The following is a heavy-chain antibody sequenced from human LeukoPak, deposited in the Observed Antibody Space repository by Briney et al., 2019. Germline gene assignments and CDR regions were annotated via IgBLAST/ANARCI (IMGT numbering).Heavy chain of an antibody. V-gene: IGHV4-39*01. J-gene: IGHJ4*02. CDR2: IYYGETT. D-gene: IGHD1-26*01. CDR3: VRHYVLHIVGPSY. Sequence: SSETLSLTCTVYGASISSSNFYWDWIRQSPGKGLEWIGNIYYGETTSYNPSFKSRVTISVDSSKNQFSLKVNSVTAADTAMYFCVRHYVLHIVGPSYWGQGILVTVSS. CDR1: GASISSSNFY.